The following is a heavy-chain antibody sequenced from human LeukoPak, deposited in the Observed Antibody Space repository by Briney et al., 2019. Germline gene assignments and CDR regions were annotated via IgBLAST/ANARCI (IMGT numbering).Heavy chain of an antibody. V-gene: IGHV3-33*01. D-gene: IGHD2-15*01. Sequence: HPGGSLRLSCAASGFTFSTYGMNWVRQAPGRGLEWMAVIWYDGSIKNYADSVKGRFTISRDNSKNSLYLQMNSLRAEDTAVYYCARDKVCLGYCINGEGYGMDVWGQGTTVTVSS. CDR3: ARDKVCLGYCINGEGYGMDV. CDR1: GFTFSTYG. J-gene: IGHJ6*02. CDR2: IWYDGSIK.